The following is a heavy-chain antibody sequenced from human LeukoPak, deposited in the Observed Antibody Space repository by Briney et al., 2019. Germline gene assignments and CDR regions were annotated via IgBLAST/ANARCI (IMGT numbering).Heavy chain of an antibody. D-gene: IGHD3-22*01. J-gene: IGHJ4*02. CDR3: AREQRYYDSSGYSTIFDY. Sequence: SETLSLTCTVSGVSISSGGYYWSWIRQPPGKGLEWIGNIFYSGSTCYNPSLKSRVTISVDTSKNQFSLKLSSVTAADTAVYYCAREQRYYDSSGYSTIFDYWGQGILVTVSS. CDR2: IFYSGST. CDR1: GVSISSGGYY. V-gene: IGHV4-31*03.